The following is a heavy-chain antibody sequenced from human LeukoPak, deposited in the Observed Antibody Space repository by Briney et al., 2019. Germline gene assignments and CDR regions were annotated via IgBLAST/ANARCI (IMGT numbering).Heavy chain of an antibody. D-gene: IGHD1-14*01. J-gene: IGHJ5*02. Sequence: GGSLRLSCTSSGFTFSTDAMTWVRQAPGKGLEWVSSISGSGDGTYYADSVRGRFTISRDNSKNTLYLQMNSLRAEDTAIYYCANKPAGFDPWGQGTLVTVSS. V-gene: IGHV3-23*01. CDR2: ISGSGDGT. CDR3: ANKPAGFDP. CDR1: GFTFSTDA.